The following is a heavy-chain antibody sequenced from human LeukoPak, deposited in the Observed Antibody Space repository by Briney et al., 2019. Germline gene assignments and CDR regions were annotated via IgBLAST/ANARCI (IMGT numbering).Heavy chain of an antibody. CDR1: GFTFSSYS. CDR3: ARDRGGSYWYYYYGMDV. CDR2: ISSSGSTI. V-gene: IGHV3-48*04. J-gene: IGHJ6*02. D-gene: IGHD1-26*01. Sequence: GGSLRLSCAASGFTFSSYSMIWIRQAPGKGLEWVSYISSSGSTIYYADSVKGRFTISRDNANNSLYLQMNSLRAEDTAVYYCARDRGGSYWYYYYGMDVWGQGTTVTVSS.